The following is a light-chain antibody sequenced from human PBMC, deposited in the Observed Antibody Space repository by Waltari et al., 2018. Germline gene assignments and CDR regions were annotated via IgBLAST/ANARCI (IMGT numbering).Light chain of an antibody. V-gene: IGKV4-1*01. J-gene: IGKJ2*01. CDR3: QQYHISPPEYA. CDR1: QSVLDRSKTKNY. Sequence: DIVITQSPDPLDVSLGERVTITCKYGQSVLDRSKTKNYLAWYQQKPGRPPRLLIYWASTREAGVPDRFSGSGSGTEFSLTISSLQAEDVAVYYCQQYHISPPEYAFGQGTKLELK. CDR2: WAS.